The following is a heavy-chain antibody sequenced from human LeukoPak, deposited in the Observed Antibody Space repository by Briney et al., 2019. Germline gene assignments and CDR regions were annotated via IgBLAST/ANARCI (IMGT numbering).Heavy chain of an antibody. J-gene: IGHJ4*02. V-gene: IGHV4-38-2*02. CDR2: IYHSGST. CDR1: GYSISSGYY. Sequence: PSETLSLTCTVSGYSISSGYYWGWIRQPPGKGLEWIGGIYHSGSTYYNPSLKSRVTISVDTSKNQLSLKLSSVTAADTAVYYCARGSQSGEPVYWGQGTRVTVSS. D-gene: IGHD1-14*01. CDR3: ARGSQSGEPVY.